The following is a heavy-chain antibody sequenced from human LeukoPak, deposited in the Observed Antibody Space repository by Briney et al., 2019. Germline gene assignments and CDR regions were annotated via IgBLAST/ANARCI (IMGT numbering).Heavy chain of an antibody. CDR1: GGSISSSSYY. J-gene: IGHJ4*02. V-gene: IGHV4-39*07. D-gene: IGHD3-22*01. CDR3: ARDYYDSSGYYPYYFDY. Sequence: SETLSLTCTVSGGSISSSSYYWGWIRQPPGKGLEWIGSIYHSGSTYYNPSLKSRVTISVDTSKNQFSLKLSSVTAADTAVYYCARDYYDSSGYYPYYFDYWGQGTLVTVSS. CDR2: IYHSGST.